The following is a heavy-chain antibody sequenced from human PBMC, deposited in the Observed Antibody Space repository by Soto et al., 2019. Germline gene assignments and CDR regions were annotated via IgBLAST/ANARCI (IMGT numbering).Heavy chain of an antibody. CDR3: AAGIVVVPAAMGSTNWFDP. Sequence: QVQLVQSGAEVKKPGASVKVSCKASGYTFTGYYMHWVRQAPGQGLEWMGWINPNSGGTNYAQKFQGRVTMTRDTSISPAYMELSRLRSDDTAVYYCAAGIVVVPAAMGSTNWFDPWGQGTLVTVSS. J-gene: IGHJ5*02. CDR1: GYTFTGYY. D-gene: IGHD2-2*01. CDR2: INPNSGGT. V-gene: IGHV1-2*02.